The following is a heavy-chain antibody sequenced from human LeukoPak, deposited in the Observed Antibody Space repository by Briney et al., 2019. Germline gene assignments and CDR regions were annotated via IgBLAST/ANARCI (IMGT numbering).Heavy chain of an antibody. CDR3: ARDWAMTDVNYYYYYMDV. V-gene: IGHV1-2*02. Sequence: ASVKVSCEASGYTFTGYYMHWVRQAPGQGLEWMGWINPNSGGTNYAQKFQGRVTMTRDTSISTAYMELSRLRSDDTAVYYCARDWAMTDVNYYYYYMDVWGKGTTVTISS. CDR1: GYTFTGYY. J-gene: IGHJ6*03. CDR2: INPNSGGT. D-gene: IGHD2-2*01.